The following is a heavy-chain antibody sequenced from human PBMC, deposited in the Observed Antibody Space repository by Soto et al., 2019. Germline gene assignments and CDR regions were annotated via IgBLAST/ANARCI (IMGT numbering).Heavy chain of an antibody. J-gene: IGHJ4*02. V-gene: IGHV1-8*01. CDR3: AGGGCKSGWYRNY. CDR2: MNPNSGNT. CDR1: GYTFTSYD. D-gene: IGHD6-19*01. Sequence: QVQLVQSGAEVKKPGASVKVSCKASGYTFTSYDINWVRQATGQGLEWMGWMNPNSGNTGYAQKCHGRGNMKRNNCISKADMCVSSLRSEDTAVFYCAGGGCKSGWYRNYWGQGTLVTVSS.